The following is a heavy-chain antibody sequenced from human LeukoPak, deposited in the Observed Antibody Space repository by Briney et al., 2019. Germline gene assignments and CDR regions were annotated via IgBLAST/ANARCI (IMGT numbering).Heavy chain of an antibody. Sequence: SETLSLTCTVSGGSLRGDTYSWTWIRQPPGRGLEWIGNIHHSGSTNYNPSLKSRVTISVDTSRNQFSLKLSSVTAADTAVYYCARAPNPDFFDDWGQGTLVTVSS. D-gene: IGHD2-8*01. V-gene: IGHV4-61*01. CDR1: GGSLRGDTYS. J-gene: IGHJ4*02. CDR3: ARAPNPDFFDD. CDR2: IHHSGST.